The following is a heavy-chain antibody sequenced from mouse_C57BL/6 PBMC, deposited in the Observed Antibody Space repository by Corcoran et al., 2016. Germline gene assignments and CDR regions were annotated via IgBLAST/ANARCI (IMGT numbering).Heavy chain of an antibody. CDR1: GYTFTDYY. V-gene: IGHV1-75*01. J-gene: IGHJ4*01. Sequence: QVQLQQSGPELVKPGASVKISCKASGYTFTDYYINWVQQRPGQGVVWFGWIFPVSGSTYYNEKFKGKATLTVDKSSITAYMLLSSLTSEDSAVYFCARSEHSSGYVDYAMDYWGQGTSVTVSS. CDR2: IFPVSGST. D-gene: IGHD3-2*02. CDR3: ARSEHSSGYVDYAMDY.